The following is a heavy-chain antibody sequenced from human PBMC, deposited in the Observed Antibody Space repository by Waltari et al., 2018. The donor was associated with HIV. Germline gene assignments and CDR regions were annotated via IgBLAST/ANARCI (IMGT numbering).Heavy chain of an antibody. D-gene: IGHD3-16*01. J-gene: IGHJ4*02. CDR2: INSDGSST. CDR1: GFTFSRTW. Sequence: EVQLVESGGGLVPPGGSLSLSCAASGFTFSRTWIPRVRQAPGKGLVWVSRINSDGSSTNYADSVKGRFTISRDNAKNTVYLQMNSLRAEDTALYYCASLYNYVWGSPPPFDYWGQGTLVTVSS. CDR3: ASLYNYVWGSPPPFDY. V-gene: IGHV3-74*01.